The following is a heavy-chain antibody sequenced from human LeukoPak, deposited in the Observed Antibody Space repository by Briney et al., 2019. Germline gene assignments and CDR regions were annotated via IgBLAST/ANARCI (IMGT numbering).Heavy chain of an antibody. CDR1: GGSFSGYY. CDR2: INHSGST. D-gene: IGHD6-13*01. V-gene: IGHV4-34*01. Sequence: PSETLSLTCAVYGGSFSGYYWSWIRQPPGKGLEWIGEINHSGSTNYNPSLKSRVTISVDTSKNQFSLKLSSVTAADTAVYYCARQYAAAGRKFDPWGQGTLVTVSS. J-gene: IGHJ5*02. CDR3: ARQYAAAGRKFDP.